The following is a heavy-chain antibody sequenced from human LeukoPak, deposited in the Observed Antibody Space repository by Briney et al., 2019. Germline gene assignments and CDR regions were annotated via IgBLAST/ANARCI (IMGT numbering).Heavy chain of an antibody. V-gene: IGHV3-9*01. D-gene: IGHD3-10*01. CDR3: AKDYSYGSGTSDAFDI. Sequence: GGSLRLSCAAPGFTFDDYAMHWVRQALGKGLEWVSGISWNSGSIGYADSVKGRFTISRDNAKNSLYLQMNSLRAEDTALYYCAKDYSYGSGTSDAFDIWGQGTMVTVSS. CDR2: ISWNSGSI. J-gene: IGHJ3*02. CDR1: GFTFDDYA.